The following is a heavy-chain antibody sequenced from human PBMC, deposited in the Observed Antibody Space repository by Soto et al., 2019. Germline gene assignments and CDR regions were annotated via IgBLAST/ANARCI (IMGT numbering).Heavy chain of an antibody. D-gene: IGHD6-6*01. J-gene: IGHJ6*02. CDR2: IIPIFGTA. CDR1: GGTFNSYA. V-gene: IGHV1-69*01. Sequence: QVQLVQSGAEVKKPGSSVKVSCKASGGTFNSYAIRWVRQAPGQGLEWMGGIIPIFGTANYAQKFQGRVTITADESTSTAYMELSSLRSEDTAVYYCASSKIEYSSSSGSFYYGVDVWGQGTTVTVSS. CDR3: ASSKIEYSSSSGSFYYGVDV.